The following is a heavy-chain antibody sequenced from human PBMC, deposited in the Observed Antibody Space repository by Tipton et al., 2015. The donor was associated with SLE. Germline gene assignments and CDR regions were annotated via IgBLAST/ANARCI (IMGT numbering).Heavy chain of an antibody. Sequence: TLSLTCAVYGGSFSGYYWSWIRQPPGKGLEWIGEINHSGSTNYNPSLKSRVTISVDTSKNQFSLKLSSVTAADTAVYYCAREEDITGALVDIWAKGQWSPSLQ. CDR2: INHSGST. CDR3: AREEDITGALVDI. J-gene: IGHJ3*02. CDR1: GGSFSGYY. V-gene: IGHV4-34*01. D-gene: IGHD1-20*01.